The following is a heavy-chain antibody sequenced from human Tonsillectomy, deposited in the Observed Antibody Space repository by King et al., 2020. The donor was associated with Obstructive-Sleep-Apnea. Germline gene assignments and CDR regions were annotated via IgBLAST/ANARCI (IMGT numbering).Heavy chain of an antibody. CDR1: GFIFDDYA. Sequence: VQLVESGGVVVQPGGSLRLSCAASGFIFDDYAIHCVRQAPGKGLEWVSLISWDSGSTYYGDSVKGRVAVSRDNSKNSLYLKMNSLRAEDTAFYYCARSTSGGAFDIWGPGTMVTVSS. CDR3: ARSTSGGAFDI. D-gene: IGHD1-14*01. V-gene: IGHV3-43D*03. J-gene: IGHJ3*02. CDR2: ISWDSGST.